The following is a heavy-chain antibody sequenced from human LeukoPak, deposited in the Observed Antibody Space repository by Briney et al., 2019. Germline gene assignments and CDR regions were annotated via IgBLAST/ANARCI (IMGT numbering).Heavy chain of an antibody. CDR2: IYYSGST. Sequence: SETLSLTCTVSGGSISSSSYYWGWIRQPPGKGLEWIGSIYYSGSTYYNPSLKSRVTISVDTSKNQFSLKLSSVTAADTAVYYCASYAYYYDSSGYYRDYWGQGTLVTVSS. CDR1: GGSISSSSYY. D-gene: IGHD3-22*01. CDR3: ASYAYYYDSSGYYRDY. V-gene: IGHV4-39*01. J-gene: IGHJ4*02.